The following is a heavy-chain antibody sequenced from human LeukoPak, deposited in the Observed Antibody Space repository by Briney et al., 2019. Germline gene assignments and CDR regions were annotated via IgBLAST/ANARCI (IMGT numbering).Heavy chain of an antibody. D-gene: IGHD3-10*01. CDR3: ARSLGANTWVGNWFDP. Sequence: SETLSLTCSVSGGSISSPNHDWAWIRQPPGQGLEWLGSIYYSGTTYYNLSLKSRVTLSVDTSQNQFSLKLSSVAAADTAIYFCARSLGANTWVGNWFDPWGQGTLVTVSP. CDR1: GGSISSPNHD. V-gene: IGHV4-39*01. J-gene: IGHJ5*02. CDR2: IYYSGTT.